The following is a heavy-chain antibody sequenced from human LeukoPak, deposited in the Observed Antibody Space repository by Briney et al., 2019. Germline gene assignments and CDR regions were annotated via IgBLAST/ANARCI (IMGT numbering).Heavy chain of an antibody. D-gene: IGHD3-22*01. CDR2: MYSNNVT. Sequence: GGSLRLSCAASGFTVSSNYMTWVRQAPGKGLEWVSVMYSNNVTFYADSVKGRFTISRDNSKNTLYLQMNSLRAEDTAVYYCAKGITVMIVAPGYWGQGTQVTVSS. J-gene: IGHJ4*02. V-gene: IGHV3-53*01. CDR1: GFTVSSNY. CDR3: AKGITVMIVAPGY.